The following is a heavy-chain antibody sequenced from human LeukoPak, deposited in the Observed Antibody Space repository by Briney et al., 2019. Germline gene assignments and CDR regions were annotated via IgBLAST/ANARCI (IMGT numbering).Heavy chain of an antibody. J-gene: IGHJ4*02. CDR2: ISGDGGST. CDR1: GFTFDDYA. CDR3: AKDKEAVVVTAIPDY. V-gene: IGHV3-43*02. D-gene: IGHD2-21*02. Sequence: PGGSLRLSCAASGFTFDDYAMQWVRQAPGKGLEWVSLISGDGGSTYYADSVKGRFTISRDNSKNSLYLQMNSLRTEDTALHYCAKDKEAVVVTAIPDYWGQGTLVTVSS.